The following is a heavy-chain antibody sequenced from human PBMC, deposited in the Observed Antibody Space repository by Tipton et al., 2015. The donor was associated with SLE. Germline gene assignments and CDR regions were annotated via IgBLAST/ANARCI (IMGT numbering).Heavy chain of an antibody. D-gene: IGHD5-12*01. J-gene: IGHJ4*02. V-gene: IGHV4-39*01. CDR3: ARQLRFFDY. Sequence: TLSLTCTVSGGSISSSRYYWGWIRQPPGKGLEWIGSIYYSGSTYYNPSLKSRVTISVDTSKNQFSLKLSSVTAADTAVYYCARQLRFFDYWGQGTLVTVSS. CDR1: GGSISSSRYY. CDR2: IYYSGST.